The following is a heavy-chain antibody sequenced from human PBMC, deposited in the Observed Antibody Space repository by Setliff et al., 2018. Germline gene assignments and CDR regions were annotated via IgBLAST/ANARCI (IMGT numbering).Heavy chain of an antibody. CDR2: INAGNGNT. CDR3: ARDGELGDFRSGQHYYDSSIPGYYFDY. Sequence: ASVKVSCKASGYTFTSYAMHWVRQAPGQGLEWMGWINAGNGNTKYSQKFQGRVTITRDTSASTDYMELSSLRSEDTAVYYCARDGELGDFRSGQHYYDSSIPGYYFDYWGQGTLVTVSS. J-gene: IGHJ4*02. CDR1: GYTFTSYA. V-gene: IGHV1-3*01. D-gene: IGHD3-22*01.